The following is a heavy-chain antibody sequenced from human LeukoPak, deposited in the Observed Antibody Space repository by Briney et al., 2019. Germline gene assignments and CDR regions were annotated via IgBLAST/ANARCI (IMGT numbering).Heavy chain of an antibody. D-gene: IGHD5-24*01. CDR2: IRYDGSNK. V-gene: IGHV3-30*02. CDR3: AREATTAFDI. CDR1: GFTFSSYG. J-gene: IGHJ3*02. Sequence: GGSLRLSCAASGFTFSSYGMHWVRQAPGKGLEWVAFIRYDGSNKYYADSVKGRFTISRDNSKNTLYLQMNSLRAEDTAVYYCAREATTAFDIWGQGTMVTVSS.